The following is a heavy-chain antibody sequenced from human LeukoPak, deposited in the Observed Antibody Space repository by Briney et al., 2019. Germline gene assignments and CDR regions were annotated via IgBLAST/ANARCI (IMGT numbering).Heavy chain of an antibody. D-gene: IGHD4-17*01. Sequence: GGSLRLSCAASVFTFSDYYMSWIRQAPGKGPEWVSYISSSGSTIYYADSVKGRFTISRDNAKNSLYLQMNSLRAEDTAVYYCARARDYGDLFDYWGQGTLVTVSS. CDR1: VFTFSDYY. CDR2: ISSSGSTI. J-gene: IGHJ4*02. CDR3: ARARDYGDLFDY. V-gene: IGHV3-11*01.